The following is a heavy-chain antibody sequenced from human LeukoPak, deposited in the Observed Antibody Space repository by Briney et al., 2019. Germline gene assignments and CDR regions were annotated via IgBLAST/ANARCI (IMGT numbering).Heavy chain of an antibody. D-gene: IGHD3/OR15-3a*01. Sequence: GASVKVSCKASGYTFTSYYMHWVRQAPGQGLEWMGIINPSGGSTSYAQKFQGRVTMTRDMSTSTVYMELSSLRSEDTAVYYCARRQQGLVIGPPNAFDIWGQGTMVTVSS. CDR2: INPSGGST. J-gene: IGHJ3*02. CDR1: GYTFTSYY. CDR3: ARRQQGLVIGPPNAFDI. V-gene: IGHV1-46*01.